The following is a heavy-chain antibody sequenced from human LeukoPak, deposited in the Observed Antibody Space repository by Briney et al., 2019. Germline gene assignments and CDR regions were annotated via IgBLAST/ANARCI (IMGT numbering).Heavy chain of an antibody. D-gene: IGHD3-10*01. CDR1: GYTFTIYD. CDR2: MNPNSGNT. CDR3: ARLLWFGELLHYFDY. V-gene: IGHV1-8*01. J-gene: IGHJ4*02. Sequence: ASVNLSCKASGYTFTIYDINWVRQATGQGLEWMGWMNPNSGNTGYAQKSQGRVTMTRNTSISTAYMELSSLRSEDTAVYYCARLLWFGELLHYFDYWGQGTLVTVSS.